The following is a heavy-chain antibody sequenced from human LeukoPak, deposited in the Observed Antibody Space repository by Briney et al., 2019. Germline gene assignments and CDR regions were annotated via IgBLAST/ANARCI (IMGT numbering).Heavy chain of an antibody. CDR3: AKVNSGWIFWGAFDI. CDR2: ISASGTTI. CDR1: GFSFSSYE. J-gene: IGHJ3*02. Sequence: PGGSLRLSCAASGFSFSSYEMNWVRQAPGKGLEWVSYISASGTTIYYADSVKGRFTISRDNSKNTLYLQMNSLRAEDTAVYYCAKVNSGWIFWGAFDIWGQGTMVTVSS. D-gene: IGHD6-19*01. V-gene: IGHV3-48*03.